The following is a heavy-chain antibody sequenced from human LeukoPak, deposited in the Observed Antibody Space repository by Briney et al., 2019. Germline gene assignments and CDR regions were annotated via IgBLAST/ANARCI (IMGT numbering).Heavy chain of an antibody. J-gene: IGHJ3*02. Sequence: PGGSLRLSCAASGFTFGSYAMSWVRQAPGKGLEWVSAISGSGGTTYYADSVKGRFTISRDNSKNTLYLQMNSLRADDTAVYYCAKDQKYQLLGVHAFDIWGQGTMVTVSS. V-gene: IGHV3-23*01. CDR2: ISGSGGTT. CDR1: GFTFGSYA. D-gene: IGHD2-2*01. CDR3: AKDQKYQLLGVHAFDI.